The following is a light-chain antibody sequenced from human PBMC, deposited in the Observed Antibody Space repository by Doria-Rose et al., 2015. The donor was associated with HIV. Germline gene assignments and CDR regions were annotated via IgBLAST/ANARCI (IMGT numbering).Light chain of an antibody. Sequence: VLTQPPGTLSLSPGERASLSCSASQSVSSSYLAWCQQKPGQTPRLLIYGASSRATGIPDRLSGSGSGSDFTLTISGLEPEDFAVYFCQQYGSSPFTFGPGTKVDIK. CDR3: QQYGSSPFT. CDR2: GAS. J-gene: IGKJ3*01. CDR1: QSVSSSY. V-gene: IGKV3-20*01.